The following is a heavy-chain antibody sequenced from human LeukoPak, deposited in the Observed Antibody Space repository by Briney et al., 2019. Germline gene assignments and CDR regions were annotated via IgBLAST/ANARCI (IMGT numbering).Heavy chain of an antibody. V-gene: IGHV4-39*01. J-gene: IGHJ5*02. Sequence: SETLSLTCTVSGGSISSSSYYWGWIRQPPGKGLEWIGSIYYSGSTYYNPSLKSRVTISVDTSKNQFSLKLSSVTAADTAVYYCARHIRHRRITMVRGVIINWFDPWGQGTLVTVSS. CDR3: ARHIRHRRITMVRGVIINWFDP. D-gene: IGHD3-10*01. CDR1: GGSISSSSYY. CDR2: IYYSGST.